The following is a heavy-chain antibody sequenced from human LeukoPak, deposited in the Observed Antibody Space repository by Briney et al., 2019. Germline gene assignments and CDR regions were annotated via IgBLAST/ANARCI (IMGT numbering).Heavy chain of an antibody. J-gene: IGHJ6*02. Sequence: GASVKVSCKASGYTFTGNYMHWVRQAPGQGLEWMGWIIPNSGGTNYAHKFQGRVTMTRDTSISTAYMELSRLRFDDTAVYYCHYYYYGMDVWGQGTTVTVSS. CDR3: HYYYYGMDV. V-gene: IGHV1-2*02. CDR1: GYTFTGNY. CDR2: IIPNSGGT.